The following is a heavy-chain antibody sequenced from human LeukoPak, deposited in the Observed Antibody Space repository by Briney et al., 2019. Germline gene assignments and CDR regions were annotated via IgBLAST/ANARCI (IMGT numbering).Heavy chain of an antibody. CDR2: IYHSGST. CDR1: DYSISSGYY. D-gene: IGHD3/OR15-3a*01. J-gene: IGHJ4*02. V-gene: IGHV4-38-2*02. CDR3: ARDVDGLGIDY. Sequence: SETLSLTCTVSDYSISSGYYWGWIRQPPGKGLEWIGSIYHSGSTYYNPSLKSRGTISVDTSRNQFSLKLTSVTAADTAIYYCARDVDGLGIDYWGQGALVTVSS.